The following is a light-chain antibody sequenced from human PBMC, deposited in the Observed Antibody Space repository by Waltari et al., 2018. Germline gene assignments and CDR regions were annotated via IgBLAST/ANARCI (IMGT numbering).Light chain of an antibody. J-gene: IGKJ4*01. CDR3: QQYENTLFT. CDR1: QDIGKF. Sequence: DIQMTQSPSSLSSSVGARVTITCQASQDIGKFLNWYQKKPGKAPKLRIYDATSLETGVPSRFSGSGSGTDFTFTIISLQPEDIATYYCQQYENTLFTFGGGTKVEIK. V-gene: IGKV1-33*01. CDR2: DAT.